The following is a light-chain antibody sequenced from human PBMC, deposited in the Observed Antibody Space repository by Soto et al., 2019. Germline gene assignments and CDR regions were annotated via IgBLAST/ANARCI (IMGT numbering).Light chain of an antibody. CDR1: QSISGY. Sequence: DIQMTQSPSSLSASVGDRVTITCRASQSISGYLNWYQVKPGKAPKLLIYAAVSLESGVPSRFRGSGTGTDFTLTISSLQPEDFATYYCQQSYSTLGTFGPGTKVEIK. CDR2: AAV. J-gene: IGKJ1*01. CDR3: QQSYSTLGT. V-gene: IGKV1-39*01.